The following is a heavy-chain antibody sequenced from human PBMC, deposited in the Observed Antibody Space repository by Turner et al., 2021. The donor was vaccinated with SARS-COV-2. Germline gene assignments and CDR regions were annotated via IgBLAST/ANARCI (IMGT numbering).Heavy chain of an antibody. J-gene: IGHJ3*02. CDR2: IYYSGST. D-gene: IGHD3-22*01. V-gene: IGHV4-39*01. CDR3: ASRLITMIVVVKDLSAFDI. CDR1: GGSISSSSYY. Sequence: LQLQESGPGLVKPSETLSLTCTVSGGSISSSSYYWGWIRQPPGKGLEWIGNIYYSGSTYYNPSLKSRVTISVDTSKNQFSLKLSSVTAADTAVYYCASRLITMIVVVKDLSAFDIWGQGTMVTVSS.